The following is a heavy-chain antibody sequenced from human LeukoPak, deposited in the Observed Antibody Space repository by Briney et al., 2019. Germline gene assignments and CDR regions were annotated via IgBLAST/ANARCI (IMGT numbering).Heavy chain of an antibody. J-gene: IGHJ5*02. Sequence: SETLSLTCTVSGGSISSSSYYWGWIRQPPGKGLEWIGSIYYSGSTYYNPSLKSRVTISVDTSKNQFSLKLSSVTAGDTAVYYCARQVGGYSGYNWFDPWGQGTLVTVSS. CDR2: IYYSGST. CDR3: ARQVGGYSGYNWFDP. D-gene: IGHD5-12*01. CDR1: GGSISSSSYY. V-gene: IGHV4-39*01.